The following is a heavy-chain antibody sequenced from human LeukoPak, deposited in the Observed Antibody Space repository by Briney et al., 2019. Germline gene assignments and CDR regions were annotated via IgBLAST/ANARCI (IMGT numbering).Heavy chain of an antibody. CDR2: ISSSSSYI. Sequence: PGGSPRLSCAASGFTFSSYSMNWVRQAPGKGLEWVSSISSSSSYIYYADSVKGRFTISRDNAKNSLYLQMKRLRAEDTAVYYCARGAHYGSGSHFDYWGQGTLVTVSS. D-gene: IGHD3-10*01. J-gene: IGHJ4*02. V-gene: IGHV3-21*01. CDR1: GFTFSSYS. CDR3: ARGAHYGSGSHFDY.